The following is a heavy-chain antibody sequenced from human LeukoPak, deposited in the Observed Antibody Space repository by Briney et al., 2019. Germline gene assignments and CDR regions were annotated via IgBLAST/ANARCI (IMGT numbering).Heavy chain of an antibody. Sequence: SETLSLTCTVSGGSISSSSHYWGWIRQPPGKGLEWIGNIYYNGGTYYNPSLKSRVTISVDTSKKQFSLKLSSVTAADTAVYYCARVRRPSYYYDSSRAYYFDYWGQGTLVTVSS. CDR3: ARVRRPSYYYDSSRAYYFDY. CDR2: IYYNGGT. D-gene: IGHD3-22*01. V-gene: IGHV4-39*01. CDR1: GGSISSSSHY. J-gene: IGHJ4*02.